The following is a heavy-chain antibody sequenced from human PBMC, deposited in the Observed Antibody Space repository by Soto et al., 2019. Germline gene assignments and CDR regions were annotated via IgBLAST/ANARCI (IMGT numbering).Heavy chain of an antibody. Sequence: QVQLQESGPGLVKPSETLSLTCTVSGGSISSYYWSWIRQPPGKGLEWIGYIYYSGSTNYNPSLKRRVTISVDTSKNQFSLKLSSVTAADTAVYYCASLIYGDYDPVEVRRYGMDVWGQGTTVTVSS. CDR2: IYYSGST. J-gene: IGHJ6*02. CDR3: ASLIYGDYDPVEVRRYGMDV. V-gene: IGHV4-59*01. D-gene: IGHD4-17*01. CDR1: GGSISSYY.